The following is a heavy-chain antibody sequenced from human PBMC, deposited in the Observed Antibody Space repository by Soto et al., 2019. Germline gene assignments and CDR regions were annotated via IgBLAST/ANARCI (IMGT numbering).Heavy chain of an antibody. CDR1: SGSVSSGSYY. CDR2: IYYSVST. J-gene: IGHJ4*02. CDR3: ARDNGYSYGYTLDH. Sequence: SETLSLTCTVSSGSVSSGSYYWSWIRQPPGKGLEWIGYIYYSVSTNYNPSLKSRVTISVDTSKNQFSLKLSSVTAADTAVYYCARDNGYSYGYTLDHWGQGTLVTVSS. V-gene: IGHV4-61*01. D-gene: IGHD5-18*01.